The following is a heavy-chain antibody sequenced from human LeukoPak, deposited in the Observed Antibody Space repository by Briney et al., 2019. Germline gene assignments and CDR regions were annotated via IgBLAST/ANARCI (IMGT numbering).Heavy chain of an antibody. CDR3: ARLNRMGVKDILAS. J-gene: IGHJ4*02. D-gene: IGHD2-15*01. V-gene: IGHV3-48*02. Sequence: PGGPLRLSCAASGFTFSSYSMNWVRQAPGKGLEWVSYISSSGSTIYYADSVKGRFTISRDNAKNSLYLQMNSLRDEDTAVYYCARLNRMGVKDILASWGEGELVTVSS. CDR1: GFTFSSYS. CDR2: ISSSGSTI.